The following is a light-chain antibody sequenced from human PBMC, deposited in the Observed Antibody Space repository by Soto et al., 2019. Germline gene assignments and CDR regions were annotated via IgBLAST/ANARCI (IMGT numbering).Light chain of an antibody. V-gene: IGKV1-9*01. CDR3: QQHNSYPLT. J-gene: IGKJ4*01. CDR1: QGVSSY. CDR2: VTS. Sequence: IQLTQSPSSLSASVGDRVTITCRASQGVSSYLAWYQQKPGKAPNLLIYVTSILQSGVPSRFSGSGSGTDFTLTISSLQPEDFATYYCQQHNSYPLTFGGGTKVEIK.